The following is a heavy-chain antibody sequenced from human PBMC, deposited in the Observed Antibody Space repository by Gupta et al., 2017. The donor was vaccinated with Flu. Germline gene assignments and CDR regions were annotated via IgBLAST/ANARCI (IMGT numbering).Heavy chain of an antibody. Sequence: QVQLVESGGGVVQPGRSLRLSCAVSGFTFSHYAMHWVRQVPGKGLEWVALIWNDGSNKYYADSVRGRFTISRDNSKNTLYLQMNSLRAEDTAVYFCARESNYDFWTSYYTFYFDFWGQGTLVTVSS. CDR1: GFTFSHYA. CDR3: ARESNYDFWTSYYTFYFDF. V-gene: IGHV3-33*01. J-gene: IGHJ4*02. D-gene: IGHD3-3*01. CDR2: IWNDGSNK.